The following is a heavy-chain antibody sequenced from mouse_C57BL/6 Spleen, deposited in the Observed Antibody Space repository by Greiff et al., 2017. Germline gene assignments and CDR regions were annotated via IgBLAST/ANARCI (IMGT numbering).Heavy chain of an antibody. D-gene: IGHD1-1*01. CDR3: ARAVVAPCDY. Sequence: EVQLQQSGPELVKPGASVKISCKASGYSFTDYNMNLVKPSNGKSLEWIGVINPNYGTTSSNQQFQGTATLTVDQSSSTAYMQLNSLSSEDSAVYYCARAVVAPCDYWGQGTTLTVSS. J-gene: IGHJ2*01. V-gene: IGHV1-39*01. CDR2: INPNYGTT. CDR1: GYSFTDYN.